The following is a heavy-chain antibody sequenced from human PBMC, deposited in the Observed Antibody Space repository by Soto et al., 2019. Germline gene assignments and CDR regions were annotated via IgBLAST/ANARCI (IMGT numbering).Heavy chain of an antibody. Sequence: QVQLVQSGAEVKKPGSSVKVSCQASGGTFSSYTINWVRQAPGQGLEWMGRIIPILGKTNYAQKFQGRVTIIVDKSTSTAYTELSSLRSEDTAVYYCAKTVLEQPIDYWGQGTLVTVSS. CDR3: AKTVLEQPIDY. CDR1: GGTFSSYT. D-gene: IGHD6-13*01. J-gene: IGHJ4*02. V-gene: IGHV1-69*02. CDR2: IIPILGKT.